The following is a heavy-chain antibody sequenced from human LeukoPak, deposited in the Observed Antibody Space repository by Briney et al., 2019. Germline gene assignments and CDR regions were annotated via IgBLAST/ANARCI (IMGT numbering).Heavy chain of an antibody. CDR3: ARDGYCSGGSCYSADAFDI. CDR2: ISRGGSTK. J-gene: IGHJ3*02. Sequence: GGSLRLSCAASGFAFSSYQMNWVRQAPGKGLEWVSYISRGGSTKYYGDSVKGRFTISRDNAKNSLYLQMNSLRAEDTAVYYCARDGYCSGGSCYSADAFDIWGQGTMVTVSS. D-gene: IGHD2-15*01. V-gene: IGHV3-48*03. CDR1: GFAFSSYQ.